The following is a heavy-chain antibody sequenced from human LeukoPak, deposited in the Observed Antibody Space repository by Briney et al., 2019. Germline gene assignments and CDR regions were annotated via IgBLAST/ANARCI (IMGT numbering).Heavy chain of an antibody. V-gene: IGHV1-18*01. Sequence: GASVKVSCKASGYTFTSYGISWVRQAPGQGLEWMGWISAYNGNTNYAQKLQGRVTMTTDTSTSTAYMELRSLRSDDTAVYYCARETEILPTGDAFDIWGQGTMVTVSS. CDR3: ARETEILPTGDAFDI. CDR1: GYTFTSYG. D-gene: IGHD1-14*01. J-gene: IGHJ3*02. CDR2: ISAYNGNT.